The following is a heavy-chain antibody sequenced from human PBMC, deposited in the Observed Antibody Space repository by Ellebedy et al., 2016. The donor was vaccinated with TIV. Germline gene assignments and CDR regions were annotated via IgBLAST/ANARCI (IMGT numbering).Heavy chain of an antibody. CDR3: ARQEMATIGDSFDI. CDR2: INPNSGDT. V-gene: IGHV1-2*04. Sequence: AASVKVSCKASGYTFTSYFMHWVRQAPGQGLEWMGWINPNSGDTNYAQKFQGWVTMTRDTSITTAYMELSRLRSDDTAVYYCARQEMATIGDSFDIWGPGTMVTVSS. CDR1: GYTFTSYF. D-gene: IGHD5-24*01. J-gene: IGHJ3*02.